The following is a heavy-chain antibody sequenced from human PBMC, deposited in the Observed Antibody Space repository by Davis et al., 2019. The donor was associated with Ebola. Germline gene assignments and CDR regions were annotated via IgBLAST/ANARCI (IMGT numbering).Heavy chain of an antibody. V-gene: IGHV4-59*08. CDR1: GGSISSYY. Sequence: PSETLSLTCTVSGGSISSYYWSWIRQPPGKGLEWIGYIYYSGSTYYNPSLKSRVTISVDTSKNQFSLKLSSVTAADTAVYYCARVDCSGGSCYQADYWGQGTLVTVSS. D-gene: IGHD2-15*01. CDR2: IYYSGST. CDR3: ARVDCSGGSCYQADY. J-gene: IGHJ4*02.